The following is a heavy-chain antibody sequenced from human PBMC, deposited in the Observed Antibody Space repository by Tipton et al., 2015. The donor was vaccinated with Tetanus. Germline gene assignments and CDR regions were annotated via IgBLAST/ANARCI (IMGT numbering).Heavy chain of an antibody. V-gene: IGHV4-34*01. J-gene: IGHJ4*02. Sequence: TLSLTCAVYGGSFSDYVWSWIRQPPEKGLEWIGEINHSGSTNYNPSLKSRVTTSADTSKNQFSLKVSSVTAADTAIYYCARYYTVTDTGYYFDNWGQGALVTVSS. CDR3: ARYYTVTDTGYYFDN. CDR1: GGSFSDYV. D-gene: IGHD6-19*01. CDR2: INHSGST.